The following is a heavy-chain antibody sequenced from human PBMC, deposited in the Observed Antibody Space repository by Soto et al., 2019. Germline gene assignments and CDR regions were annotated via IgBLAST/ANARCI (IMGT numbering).Heavy chain of an antibody. CDR2: INPSGGST. J-gene: IGHJ3*02. CDR1: GYTFTSYY. V-gene: IGHV1-46*03. Sequence: ASVKVSCKASGYTFTSYYMHWVRQAPGQGLEWMGIINPSGGSTSYAQKFQGRVTMTRDTSTSTVYMELSSLRSEDTAVYYCARAPPNDDILTGYSPGAFDSWGQGTMVTFSS. CDR3: ARAPPNDDILTGYSPGAFDS. D-gene: IGHD3-9*01.